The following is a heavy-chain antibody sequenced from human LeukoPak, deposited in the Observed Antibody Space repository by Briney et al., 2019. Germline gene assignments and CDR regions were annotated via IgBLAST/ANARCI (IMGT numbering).Heavy chain of an antibody. CDR2: IDWDDVK. CDR3: ASVRGVSNHFFNY. J-gene: IGHJ4*02. CDR1: GVSLSTSEMC. D-gene: IGHD3-10*01. V-gene: IGHV2-70*11. Sequence: ESGPTLVKPTQTLTLTCTVSGVSLSTSEMCVRWIRQSPGKALEWLARIDWDDVKYYSTSLKTRPTISKDSSKNQVVLTMTNMDPVDTGTYYCASVRGVSNHFFNYWGQGILVTVSS.